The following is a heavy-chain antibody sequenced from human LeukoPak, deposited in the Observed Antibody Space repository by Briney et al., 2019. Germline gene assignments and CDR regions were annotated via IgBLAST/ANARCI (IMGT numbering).Heavy chain of an antibody. Sequence: GGSLRLSCAASGFTFSRYAMSWVRQAPGKGLEWVSDISGSGGSTYYADSAKGRFTIFRDNYKNTLYLQMNSLRAEDTAVYYCAKAPVRGVIIRLYYYYMDVWGKGTTVTVPS. D-gene: IGHD3-10*01. V-gene: IGHV3-23*01. CDR3: AKAPVRGVIIRLYYYYMDV. J-gene: IGHJ6*03. CDR2: ISGSGGST. CDR1: GFTFSRYA.